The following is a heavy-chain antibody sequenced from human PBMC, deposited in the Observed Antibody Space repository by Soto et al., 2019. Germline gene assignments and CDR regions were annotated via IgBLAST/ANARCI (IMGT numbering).Heavy chain of an antibody. J-gene: IGHJ4*02. V-gene: IGHV4-39*01. CDR1: GGSISSSSYY. CDR3: ARHTPAISISDH. Sequence: QLQLQESGPGLVKPSETLSLTCTVSGGSISSSSYYWGWIRQPPGKGLEWIGSIYYSGSTYYNPSLKMRVTISVDTSKNQFSLQLSSVTAADTAVYYCARHTPAISISDHWGQGTLVTVSS. D-gene: IGHD2-15*01. CDR2: IYYSGST.